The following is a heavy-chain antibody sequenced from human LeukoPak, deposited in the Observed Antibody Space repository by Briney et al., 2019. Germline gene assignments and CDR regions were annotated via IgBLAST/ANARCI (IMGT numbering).Heavy chain of an antibody. CDR2: LYPGDSET. CDR1: GYSFVNYW. CDR3: ARATGDDGYFDY. Sequence: GESLKISCNGSGYSFVNYWIGWVRQMPGKGLEWMGILYPGDSETRYSPFFQGQVTISVDKSISTAFLQWSSLKASDTAIYYCARATGDDGYFDYWGQGTLVTVSS. V-gene: IGHV5-51*01. J-gene: IGHJ4*02.